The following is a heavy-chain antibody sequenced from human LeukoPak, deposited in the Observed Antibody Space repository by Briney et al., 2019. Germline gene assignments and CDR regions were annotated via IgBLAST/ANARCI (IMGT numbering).Heavy chain of an antibody. J-gene: IGHJ4*02. V-gene: IGHV1-2*02. CDR3: ARDVGY. CDR2: INPNSGDT. CDR1: GYTFTGYY. Sequence: ASVKVSCKASGYTFTGYYMHWVRQAPGQGLEWMGWINPNSGDTNYAQRFQARVTMTRDTSISTVYMELSRLRSDDTAVYHCARDVGYWGLGTLVTVSS.